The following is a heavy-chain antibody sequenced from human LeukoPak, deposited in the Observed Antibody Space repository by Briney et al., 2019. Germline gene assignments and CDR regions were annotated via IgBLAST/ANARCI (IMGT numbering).Heavy chain of an antibody. V-gene: IGHV3-23*01. CDR3: AKAHYYYYYGMDV. Sequence: GGSLRLSCAASGFTFSSYAMTWVRQAPGKGLEWVSAIRGSGGSTYYADSVKGRFTFSRDNSKNTLYLQMNSLRAEDTAVYYCAKAHYYYYYGMDVWGLGTTVTVSS. J-gene: IGHJ6*02. CDR2: IRGSGGST. CDR1: GFTFSSYA.